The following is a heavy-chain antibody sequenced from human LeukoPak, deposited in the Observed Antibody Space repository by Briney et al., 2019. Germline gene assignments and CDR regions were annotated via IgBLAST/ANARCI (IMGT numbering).Heavy chain of an antibody. CDR2: ISSSGGTI. D-gene: IGHD6-6*01. Sequence: GGSLRLSCAASGFTFSSYEMNWVRQAPGKGLEWVSYISSSGGTIYYAGSVKGRFTISRDNAKNSLYLQMNSLRAEDTALYYCAKEMRVIAAQPGSYMDVWGKGTTVTVSS. CDR1: GFTFSSYE. CDR3: AKEMRVIAAQPGSYMDV. J-gene: IGHJ6*03. V-gene: IGHV3-48*03.